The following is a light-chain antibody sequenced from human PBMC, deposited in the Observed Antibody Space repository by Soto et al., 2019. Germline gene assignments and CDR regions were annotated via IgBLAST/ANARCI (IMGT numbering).Light chain of an antibody. CDR3: ASWDDSLSVV. Sequence: QSVLTQPPSASGTPGQRVTISCSGSSSNIGSNYVYWYQQLPGTAPKLLIYRNNQRPSGVPGRFSGSKSGTSASLAISGLRSDDEDDYYCASWDDSLSVVFGGGTKLTVL. V-gene: IGLV1-47*01. CDR2: RNN. J-gene: IGLJ2*01. CDR1: SSNIGSNY.